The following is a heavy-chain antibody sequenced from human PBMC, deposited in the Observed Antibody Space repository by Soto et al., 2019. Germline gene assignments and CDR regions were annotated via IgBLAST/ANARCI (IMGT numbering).Heavy chain of an antibody. V-gene: IGHV4-31*02. CDR1: GASTVSHYH. CDR2: IFNSGTT. J-gene: IGHJ4*02. Sequence: SETLSLTCSVSGASTVSHYHWTWIRQPPGKGLEWMGYIFNSGTTFYNPSLTSRLSISMDTSGNHFSLELRSVTAADTAVYYCALALGPTTGLDYWGQGTLVTVSS. CDR3: ALALGPTTGLDY. D-gene: IGHD1-26*01.